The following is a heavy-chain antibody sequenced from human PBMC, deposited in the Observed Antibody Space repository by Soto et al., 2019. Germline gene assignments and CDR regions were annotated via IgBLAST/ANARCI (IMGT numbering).Heavy chain of an antibody. CDR3: ARHLVDDAFDI. CDR1: GGSIGDYY. Sequence: QVQVQESGPGLVKPSETLSVTCSVSGGSIGDYYWSWIRQPPGKGLQWIGYMSYSGSTNYTPSLKSRVTMSLDTSKNQFSLKLRYVSAADTAVYYCARHLVDDAFDIWGQGTMVTVSS. V-gene: IGHV4-59*08. J-gene: IGHJ3*02. CDR2: MSYSGST.